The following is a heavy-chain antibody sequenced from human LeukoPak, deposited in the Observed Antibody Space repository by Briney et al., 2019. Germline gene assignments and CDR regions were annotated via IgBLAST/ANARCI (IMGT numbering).Heavy chain of an antibody. CDR1: GGTFSSYA. CDR3: ARSSPYCSSTSCFGYFDY. Sequence: SVKVSCTASGGTFSSYAISWVRQAPGQGLEWMGGIIPIFGTANYAQKFQGRVTITTDESTSTAYMELSSLRSEDTAVYYCARSSPYCSSTSCFGYFDYWGQGTLVTVSS. V-gene: IGHV1-69*05. J-gene: IGHJ4*02. CDR2: IIPIFGTA. D-gene: IGHD2-2*01.